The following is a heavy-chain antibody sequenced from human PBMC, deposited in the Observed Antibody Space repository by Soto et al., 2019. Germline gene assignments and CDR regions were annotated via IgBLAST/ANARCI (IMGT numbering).Heavy chain of an antibody. CDR3: ARILRALPFDF. Sequence: PSETLSLTCSVSGASVSSDTYYWSWIRQPPGKALEWLAHIFSSDDRSYSTSLKNRLTISKDTSKNQVILTMTNMAPVDTGTYFCARILRALPFDFWGQGTQVTVSS. CDR2: IFSSDDR. D-gene: IGHD2-21*02. CDR1: GASVSSDTYY. J-gene: IGHJ4*02. V-gene: IGHV2-26*01.